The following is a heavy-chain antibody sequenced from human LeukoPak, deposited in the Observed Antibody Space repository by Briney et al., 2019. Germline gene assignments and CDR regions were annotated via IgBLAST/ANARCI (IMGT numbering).Heavy chain of an antibody. J-gene: IGHJ5*02. CDR3: ATLLWFGELFGWFDP. V-gene: IGHV1-24*01. Sequence: GASVKVSCKVSGYTLTELSMHWVRQAPGKGLEWVGGFDPEDGETLYAQKFQGRVTMTEDTSTDTAYMELSSLRSEDTAVYYCATLLWFGELFGWFDPWGQGTLVTVSS. CDR1: GYTLTELS. D-gene: IGHD3-10*01. CDR2: FDPEDGET.